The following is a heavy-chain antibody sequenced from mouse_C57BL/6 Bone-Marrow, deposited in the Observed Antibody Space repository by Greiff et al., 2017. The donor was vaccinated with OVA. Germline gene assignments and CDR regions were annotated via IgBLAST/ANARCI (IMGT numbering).Heavy chain of an antibody. D-gene: IGHD1-2*01. J-gene: IGHJ4*01. CDR3: ARDYYGRTRGAMDY. CDR2: ISSGGSYT. Sequence: EVKLEESGGDLVKPGGSLKLSCAASGFTFSSYGMSWVRQTPDKRLEWVATISSGGSYTYYPDSVKGRITSYRDNAKNTLYLQMSSLKSEDTAMYYCARDYYGRTRGAMDYWGQGTSVTFSS. V-gene: IGHV5-6*02. CDR1: GFTFSSYG.